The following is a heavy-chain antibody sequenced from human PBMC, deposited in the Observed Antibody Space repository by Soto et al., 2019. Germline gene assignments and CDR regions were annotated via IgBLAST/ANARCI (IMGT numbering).Heavy chain of an antibody. CDR3: VIDRLIVAVSVVRMDV. CDR2: VIPTQRTT. Sequence: QVQLVQSGAEVKKPGTSVRVSCKASGDTFIGYSISWVRQAPGQGLEWMGWVIPTQRTTKYAQRFQGRVTMSVDQFASTTYMELSSLRPEDTALYYCVIDRLIVAVSVVRMDVWGQGTTVTVSS. V-gene: IGHV1-69*01. J-gene: IGHJ6*02. D-gene: IGHD6-19*01. CDR1: GDTFIGYS.